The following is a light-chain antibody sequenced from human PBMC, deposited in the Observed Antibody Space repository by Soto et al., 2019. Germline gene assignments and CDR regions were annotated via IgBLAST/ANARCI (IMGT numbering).Light chain of an antibody. V-gene: IGKV3-20*01. J-gene: IGKJ1*01. Sequence: EIVLTQSPGTLSLSPGERATLSCRASQSVSSSYLAWYQQQPGQAPRLLIYGASSRATGIPDRFSGSGSGTDFTLTISILEPEDFAMYYCQQYGSLWTFGQGTKVEIK. CDR2: GAS. CDR3: QQYGSLWT. CDR1: QSVSSSY.